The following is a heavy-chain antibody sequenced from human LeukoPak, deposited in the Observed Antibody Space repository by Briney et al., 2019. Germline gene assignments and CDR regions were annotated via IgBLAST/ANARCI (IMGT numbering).Heavy chain of an antibody. V-gene: IGHV3-74*01. D-gene: IGHD3-22*01. CDR3: ARDPAKLGGYYAEYFRH. CDR2: IKSDGST. J-gene: IGHJ1*01. CDR1: GLPLTMYW. Sequence: GGSLRLSCAASGLPLTMYWMLWARHAPGKGLVWVSRIKSDGSTNYADSVKGRFTISRDNAKNTVSLQMNSLRAEDTGVYYCARDPAKLGGYYAEYFRHWGQGTLVTVSS.